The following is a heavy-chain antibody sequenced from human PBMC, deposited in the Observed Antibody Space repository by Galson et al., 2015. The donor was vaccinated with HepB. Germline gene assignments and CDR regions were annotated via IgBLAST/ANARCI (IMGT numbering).Heavy chain of an antibody. CDR2: ISGSGDNT. Sequence: SLRLSCAASGFTFDTNPMHWVRQAPGKGLEWVSAISGSGDNTFYAGSVNDRFIISRDNSKNTLYLQMNSLTGVDTAVYYCVQSGGYCGGNCFYYFDNWGQGTLVAVSS. CDR3: VQSGGYCGGNCFYYFDN. CDR1: GFTFDTNP. D-gene: IGHD2-21*01. J-gene: IGHJ4*02. V-gene: IGHV3-23*01.